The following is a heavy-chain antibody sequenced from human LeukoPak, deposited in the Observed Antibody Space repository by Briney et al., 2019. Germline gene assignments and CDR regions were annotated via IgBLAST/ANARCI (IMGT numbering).Heavy chain of an antibody. D-gene: IGHD2-8*01. CDR2: ISSSSSYI. J-gene: IGHJ6*02. V-gene: IGHV3-21*01. CDR1: GFTFSSYS. Sequence: GGSLRLSCAASGFTFSSYSMNWVRQAPGKGLEWVSSISSSSSYIYYADSVKGRFTISRDNAKNSLYLQMNSLRAEDTAVYYCARGGEDNVLMVYAPDYYYGMDVWGQGTTVTVSS. CDR3: ARGGEDNVLMVYAPDYYYGMDV.